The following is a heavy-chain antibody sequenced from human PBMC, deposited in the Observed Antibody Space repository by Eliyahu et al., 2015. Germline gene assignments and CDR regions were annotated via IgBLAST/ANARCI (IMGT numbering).Heavy chain of an antibody. D-gene: IGHD3-10*01. Sequence: QVQLVQSGAEVKKPGASVKVSCKPSGYIFTGYYMHWVRQAPGQGLEWMGWMNPKNGDTKYAQEFQGRVSMTRDTSINTAYMELSGLTSDDTAVYYCARGSQTLQGGPKSPHEYWGQGTLVTVSS. CDR3: ARGSQTLQGGPKSPHEY. J-gene: IGHJ4*02. CDR1: GYIFTGYY. V-gene: IGHV1-2*02. CDR2: MNPKNGDT.